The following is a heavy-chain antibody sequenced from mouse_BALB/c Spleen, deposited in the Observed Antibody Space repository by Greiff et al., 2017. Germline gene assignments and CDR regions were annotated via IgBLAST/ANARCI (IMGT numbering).Heavy chain of an antibody. J-gene: IGHJ4*01. V-gene: IGHV7-3*02. Sequence: EVMLVESGGGLVQPGGSLRLSCATSGFTFTDYYMSWVRQPPGKALEWLGFIRNKANGYTTEYSASVKGRFTISRDNSQSILYLQMNTLRAEDSATYYCAGGNYDAMDYWGQGTSVTVSS. CDR2: IRNKANGYTT. CDR3: AGGNYDAMDY. CDR1: GFTFTDYY. D-gene: IGHD2-1*01.